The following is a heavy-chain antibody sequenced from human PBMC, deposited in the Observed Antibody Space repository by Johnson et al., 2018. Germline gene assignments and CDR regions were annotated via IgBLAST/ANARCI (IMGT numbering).Heavy chain of an antibody. J-gene: IGHJ6*03. CDR3: ARGIRTSYYYYLDV. V-gene: IGHV4-34*01. CDR2: INHSGRP. D-gene: IGHD2-2*01. CDR1: GGSFSGYY. Sequence: QVQLQQWGAGLLKPSETLSLTCAVYGGSFSGYYWSWNRQPPGKGLEWIGEINHSGRPNYNPSLKSRVTISVDTSKNQFSLKLSSVTAADTAVYYWARGIRTSYYYYLDVWGKGNTVTVSS.